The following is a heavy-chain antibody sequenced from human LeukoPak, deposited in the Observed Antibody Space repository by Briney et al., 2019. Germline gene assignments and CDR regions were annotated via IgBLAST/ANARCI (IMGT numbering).Heavy chain of an antibody. CDR1: GGSISGYY. V-gene: IGHV4-34*01. J-gene: IGHJ4*02. Sequence: QTSGTLSLICAVYGGSISGYYWSWIRQPPGKGLEWIGEINHSGSTNYNPSLKSRVTISVYTSKNQFSLKLSSVTAADTAVYYCARSPYGDYSYYFDYWGQGTLVTVSS. D-gene: IGHD4-17*01. CDR3: ARSPYGDYSYYFDY. CDR2: INHSGST.